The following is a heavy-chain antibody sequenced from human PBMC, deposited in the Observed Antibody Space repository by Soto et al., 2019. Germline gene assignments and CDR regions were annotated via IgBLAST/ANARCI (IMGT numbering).Heavy chain of an antibody. CDR2: SIPIFGTA. D-gene: IGHD4-17*01. V-gene: IGHV1-69*12. J-gene: IGHJ4*02. CDR1: GGTFSSYA. CDR3: ASDAPRGDYGPNYFDY. Sequence: QVQLVQSGAEVKKPGSSVKVSCKASGGTFSSYAISWVRQAPGQGLEWMGGSIPIFGTANYAQKFQGRVTITADESTSTAYMELSSLRSEDTAVYYCASDAPRGDYGPNYFDYWGQGTLVTVSS.